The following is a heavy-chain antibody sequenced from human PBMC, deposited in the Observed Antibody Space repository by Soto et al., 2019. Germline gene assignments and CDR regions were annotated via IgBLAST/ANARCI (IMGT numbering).Heavy chain of an antibody. Sequence: SETLSLTCTVSGGSISSYYWSWVRQPAGKGLEWIGRMSPGERASYNPSLQSRATTSIDTSRNQFSLKVTSLSAAGTAVYFCAREFPGALERSRAFDVWGPGTLVTVSS. V-gene: IGHV4-4*07. J-gene: IGHJ3*01. CDR1: GGSISSYY. CDR2: MSPGERA. D-gene: IGHD1-1*01. CDR3: AREFPGALERSRAFDV.